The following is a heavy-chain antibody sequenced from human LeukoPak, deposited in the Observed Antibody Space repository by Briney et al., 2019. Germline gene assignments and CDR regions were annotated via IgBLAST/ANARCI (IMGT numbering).Heavy chain of an antibody. CDR1: GFTFSTHT. Sequence: GESLRLSCAASGFTFSTHTVAWVRQAPTKGLECLSYISGSTSVIYYADSVKGRFTISRDNAKNSLYLQMNSLKAEDTAVYYCARGLYYMDVWGKGTTVTVS. CDR3: ARGLYYMDV. V-gene: IGHV3-48*01. CDR2: ISGSTSVI. J-gene: IGHJ6*03.